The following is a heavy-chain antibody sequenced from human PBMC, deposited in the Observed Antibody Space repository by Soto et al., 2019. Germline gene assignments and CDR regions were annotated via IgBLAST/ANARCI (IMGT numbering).Heavy chain of an antibody. J-gene: IGHJ4*02. CDR1: GGSTSSYY. Sequence: LSLTCTVSGGSTSSYYWSWIRQPAGKGLEWIGRIYTSGSTNYNPSLKSRVTMSVDTSKNQFSLKLSSVTAADTAVYYCARGYDMITFGGVIVITAAGGFDYWGQGTLVTVS. CDR3: ARGYDMITFGGVIVITAAGGFDY. D-gene: IGHD3-16*02. CDR2: IYTSGST. V-gene: IGHV4-4*07.